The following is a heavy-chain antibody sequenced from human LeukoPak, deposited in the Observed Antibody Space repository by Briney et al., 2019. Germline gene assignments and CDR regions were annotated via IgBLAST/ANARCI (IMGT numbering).Heavy chain of an antibody. D-gene: IGHD3-22*01. CDR2: ISGSGGST. Sequence: RGSLRLSCAASGFTFSSYAMSWVRQAPGKGLEWVSAISGSGGSTYYADSVKGRFTISRDNSKNTLYLQMNSLRAEDTAVYYCAKDSSGYCRYGDYWGQGTLVTVSS. J-gene: IGHJ4*02. V-gene: IGHV3-23*01. CDR3: AKDSSGYCRYGDY. CDR1: GFTFSSYA.